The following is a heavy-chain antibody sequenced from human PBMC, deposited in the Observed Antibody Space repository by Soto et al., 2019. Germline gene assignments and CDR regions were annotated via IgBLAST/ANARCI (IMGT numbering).Heavy chain of an antibody. CDR1: GVSLTSGNW. V-gene: IGHV4-4*02. CDR3: ARLVYDTRLNYMYFDF. Sequence: PSETLSLTCAVSGVSLTSGNWWTWVRQSPQRGLEYIGEIFHDGTANYYPSFERRVAMSVDTSRNQFSQKLTYVTAADTAVYFCARLVYDTRLNYMYFDFWGPGTLVTVSS. CDR2: IFHDGTA. J-gene: IGHJ4*02. D-gene: IGHD3-10*01.